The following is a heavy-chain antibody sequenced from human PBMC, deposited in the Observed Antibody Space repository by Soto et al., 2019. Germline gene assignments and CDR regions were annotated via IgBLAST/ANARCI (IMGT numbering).Heavy chain of an antibody. Sequence: SETLSLTCAVYGGSFSGYYWSWIRQPPGKGLEWIGEINHSGSTNYNPSLKSRVTISVDTSKNQFSLKLSSVTAADTAVYYCARELVAVAGMAAGWFDPWGQGTLVTVSS. CDR1: GGSFSGYY. V-gene: IGHV4-34*01. J-gene: IGHJ5*02. D-gene: IGHD6-19*01. CDR2: INHSGST. CDR3: ARELVAVAGMAAGWFDP.